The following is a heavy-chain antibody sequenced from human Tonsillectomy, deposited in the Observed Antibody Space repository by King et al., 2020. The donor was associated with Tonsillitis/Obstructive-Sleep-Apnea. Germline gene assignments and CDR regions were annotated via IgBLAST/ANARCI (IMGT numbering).Heavy chain of an antibody. J-gene: IGHJ4*02. Sequence: VQLVESGGGVVQPGRSLRLSCAASGFTFSSYAMHWVRQAPGKGLEWVAVISYDESKKYYADSVKGRFTISRDNSKNTLYLQMNSLRAEDTAVYYCARSVDAILTGPPRYWGQGTLITVSS. CDR2: ISYDESKK. CDR3: ARSVDAILTGPPRY. V-gene: IGHV3-30*04. D-gene: IGHD3-9*01. CDR1: GFTFSSYA.